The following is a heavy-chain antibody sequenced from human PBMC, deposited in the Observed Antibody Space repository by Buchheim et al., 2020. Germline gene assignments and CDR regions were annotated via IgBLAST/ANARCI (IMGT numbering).Heavy chain of an antibody. J-gene: IGHJ3*01. Sequence: EVQLVQSAAEVKKPGESLKISCKGSGYSFTTYWIAWVRQMPGEGLEWMGVIYPGDYDARYSPSFQGQVTISADRSINTAYLQWSSLEASDTAMYYCARLPGNGWPPDDPLDFWGQGT. V-gene: IGHV5-51*01. CDR1: GYSFTTYW. CDR3: ARLPGNGWPPDDPLDF. D-gene: IGHD6-25*01. CDR2: IYPGDYDA.